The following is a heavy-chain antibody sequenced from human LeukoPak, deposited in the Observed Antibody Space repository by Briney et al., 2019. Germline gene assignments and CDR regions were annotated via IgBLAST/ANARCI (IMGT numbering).Heavy chain of an antibody. V-gene: IGHV4-59*01. D-gene: IGHD6-6*01. Sequence: PSETLSLTCTVSGGSISSYYWSWIRQPPGKGLEWIGYIYYSGSTNYNPSLKSRATISVDTSKNQFSLKLSSVTAADTAVYYCATSYSSSSQIDYWGRGTLVTVSS. J-gene: IGHJ4*02. CDR2: IYYSGST. CDR1: GGSISSYY. CDR3: ATSYSSSSQIDY.